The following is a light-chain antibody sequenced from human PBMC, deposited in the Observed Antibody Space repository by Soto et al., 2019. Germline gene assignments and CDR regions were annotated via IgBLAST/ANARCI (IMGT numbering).Light chain of an antibody. J-gene: IGKJ1*01. CDR2: DAS. V-gene: IGKV1-5*01. CDR3: QQYNKA. CDR1: QSISSW. Sequence: DIQMTQSPSTLSASVGARVPITCRASQSISSWLAWYQQKPGKAPKLLIYDASSLESGVPSRFSGSGSGTEFTLTISSLQPDDFATYYCQQYNKAFGQGTKVDIK.